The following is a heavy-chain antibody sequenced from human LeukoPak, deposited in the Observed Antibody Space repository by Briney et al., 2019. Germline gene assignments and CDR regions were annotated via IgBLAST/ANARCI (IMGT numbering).Heavy chain of an antibody. CDR2: ISYDGNNK. Sequence: GRSLRLSCAASGFTFSSYGMHWVRQAPGKGLEWVAVISYDGNNKYYADSVKGRFTISRDNSKNTLYLQMNSLRAEDTAVYYCAKCYDFWSGYSSPFDYWGQGTLVTVSS. CDR3: AKCYDFWSGYSSPFDY. V-gene: IGHV3-30*18. CDR1: GFTFSSYG. D-gene: IGHD3-3*01. J-gene: IGHJ4*02.